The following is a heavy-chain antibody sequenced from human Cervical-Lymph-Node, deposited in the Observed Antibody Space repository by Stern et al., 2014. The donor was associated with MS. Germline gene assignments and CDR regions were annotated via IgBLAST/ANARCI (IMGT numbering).Heavy chain of an antibody. CDR1: GGTFSSYA. J-gene: IGHJ6*02. CDR3: SRGELKEGLVRGMDV. D-gene: IGHD1-26*01. Sequence: VQLVESGAEVEKPGSSLKLSCTASGGTFSSYAISWVRQAPGQGLAWVGGILPIFGKENYAQQFQGRVTITADESTSTAYMELSSLRSEDTAVYYCSRGELKEGLVRGMDVWGQGTTVTVSS. CDR2: ILPIFGKE. V-gene: IGHV1-69*01.